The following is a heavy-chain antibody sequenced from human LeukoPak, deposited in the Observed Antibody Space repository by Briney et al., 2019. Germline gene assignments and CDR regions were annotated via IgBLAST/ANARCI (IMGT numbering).Heavy chain of an antibody. V-gene: IGHV3-11*04. Sequence: PGGSLRLSCAASGLTSSDHYMTWIRQAPGKGLEWVSYISSSSNTMFYTDSVKGRFTVSRDNAKNSLYLQMNSLRVDDTAVYYCAKGADYYGSGTYGPFDYWGQGTLVTVSS. CDR1: GLTSSDHY. D-gene: IGHD3-10*01. CDR2: ISSSSNTM. J-gene: IGHJ4*02. CDR3: AKGADYYGSGTYGPFDY.